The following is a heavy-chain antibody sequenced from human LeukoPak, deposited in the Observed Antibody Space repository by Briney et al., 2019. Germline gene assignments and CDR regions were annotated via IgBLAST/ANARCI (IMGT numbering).Heavy chain of an antibody. CDR1: GYTFTNYG. CDR3: ARRTLITGDDY. Sequence: SVKVSCKASGYTFTNYGISWVRQAPGQGLEWMGRISAYNGNTNYAQKLQGRVTMTTDTSTSTAYMELRSLRSDDTAVYYCARRTLITGDDYWGQGTLVTVSS. V-gene: IGHV1-18*01. J-gene: IGHJ4*02. D-gene: IGHD7-27*01. CDR2: ISAYNGNT.